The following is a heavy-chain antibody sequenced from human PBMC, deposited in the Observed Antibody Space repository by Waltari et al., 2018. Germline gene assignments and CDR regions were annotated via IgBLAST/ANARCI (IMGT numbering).Heavy chain of an antibody. CDR1: GFTFSSYG. Sequence: QVQLVESGGGVVQPGRSLRLSCAASGFTFSSYGMHWVRQAPGKGLEWVAVISYYGSKKYYADSVKGRFTISRDNSKNTLYLQMNSLRAEDTAVYYCAKEAAGYSYGPPAWDYWGQGTLVTVSS. V-gene: IGHV3-30*18. CDR3: AKEAAGYSYGPPAWDY. J-gene: IGHJ4*02. CDR2: ISYYGSKK. D-gene: IGHD5-18*01.